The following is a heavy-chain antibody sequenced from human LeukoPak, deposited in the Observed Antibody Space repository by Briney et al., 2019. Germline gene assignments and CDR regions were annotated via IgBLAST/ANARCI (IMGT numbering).Heavy chain of an antibody. Sequence: ASVKVSCKASGYTFTSYYMHWVRQAPGQGLEWMGIINPSGGSTSYAQKFQGRVTMTRDMSTSTVYMELSSLRSEDTAVYYCAREGGRPPGILRFRGWFDPWGQGTLVTVSS. CDR1: GYTFTSYY. J-gene: IGHJ5*02. V-gene: IGHV1-46*01. D-gene: IGHD2-21*01. CDR2: INPSGGST. CDR3: AREGGRPPGILRFRGWFDP.